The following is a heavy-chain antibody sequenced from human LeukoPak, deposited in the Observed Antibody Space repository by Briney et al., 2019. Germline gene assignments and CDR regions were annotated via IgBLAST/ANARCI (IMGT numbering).Heavy chain of an antibody. V-gene: IGHV3-33*08. CDR2: IWYGGSNK. Sequence: GGSLRLSCAASGFTFSSYGMHWVRQAPGKGLEWVAVIWYGGSNKYYADSVKGRFTISRDNSKNTLYLQMNSLRAEDTAVYYCARLGKGDGYYYYYMDVWGKGTTVTVSS. CDR1: GFTFSSYG. CDR3: ARLGKGDGYYYYYMDV. D-gene: IGHD3-16*01. J-gene: IGHJ6*03.